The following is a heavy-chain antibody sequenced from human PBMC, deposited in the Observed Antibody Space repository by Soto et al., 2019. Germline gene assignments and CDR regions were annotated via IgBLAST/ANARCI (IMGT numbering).Heavy chain of an antibody. Sequence: GGSLRLSCAASGFTVSSNYMSWVRQAPGKGLEWVSSISSSSYYIYYADSVKGRFTISRDNAKNSLYLQMNSLRAEDTAVYYCARDRVLPGYYYGMDVWGQGTTVTVSS. V-gene: IGHV3-21*04. D-gene: IGHD3-10*01. CDR2: ISSSSYYI. CDR1: GFTVSSNY. J-gene: IGHJ6*02. CDR3: ARDRVLPGYYYGMDV.